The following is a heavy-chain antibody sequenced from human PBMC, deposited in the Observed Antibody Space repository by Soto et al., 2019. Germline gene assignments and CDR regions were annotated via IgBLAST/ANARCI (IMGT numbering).Heavy chain of an antibody. Sequence: SETLSLTCTVSGGSISSYYWSWIRQPPGKGLEWIGYIYYSGSTNYNPSLKSRVTISVDTSKNQFSLKLSSVTAADTAVYYCARQKIAVAGQIDYWGQGTLVTVSS. V-gene: IGHV4-59*08. CDR1: GGSISSYY. D-gene: IGHD6-19*01. CDR3: ARQKIAVAGQIDY. J-gene: IGHJ4*02. CDR2: IYYSGST.